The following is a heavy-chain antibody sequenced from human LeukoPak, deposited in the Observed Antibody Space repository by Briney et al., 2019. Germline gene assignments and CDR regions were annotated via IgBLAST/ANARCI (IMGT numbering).Heavy chain of an antibody. D-gene: IGHD3-9*01. CDR1: GFTFSSYG. CDR2: ISGSGGST. V-gene: IGHV3-23*01. CDR3: AKDYDILTGYSLFDY. Sequence: TGGSLRLSCAASGFTFSSYGMSWVRQAPGKGLEWVSAISGSGGSTYYADSVKGRFTISRDNSKNTLYLQMNSLRAEDTAVYYCAKDYDILTGYSLFDYWGQGTLVTVSS. J-gene: IGHJ4*02.